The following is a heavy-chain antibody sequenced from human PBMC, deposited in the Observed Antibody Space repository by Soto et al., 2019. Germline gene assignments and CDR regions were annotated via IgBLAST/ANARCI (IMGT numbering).Heavy chain of an antibody. J-gene: IGHJ6*02. CDR3: AITYNWNYVPYYYYGMDV. V-gene: IGHV1-69*13. CDR2: IIPIFGTA. D-gene: IGHD1-7*01. CDR1: GGTFSSYS. Sequence: ASVNVSCKSSGGTFSSYSISWVRQAPGQGLEWMGGIIPIFGTANYAQKFQGRVTITADESTSTAYMELSSLRSEDTAVYYCAITYNWNYVPYYYYGMDVWGQGTTVTVSS.